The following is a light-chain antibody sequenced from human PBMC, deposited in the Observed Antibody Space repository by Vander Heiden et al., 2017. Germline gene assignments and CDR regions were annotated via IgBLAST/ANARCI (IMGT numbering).Light chain of an antibody. J-gene: IGKJ4*01. Sequence: DIQRTQSPSSVSAAVGDRVTITCRASQGISSWLVWYQQKPGKAPNLLIYAASRLQSGVPSRFSGSGSGTDFTLTINSLQPEDFATYYCQQANSFPLTFGGGTKVEIK. CDR1: QGISSW. CDR2: AAS. CDR3: QQANSFPLT. V-gene: IGKV1-12*01.